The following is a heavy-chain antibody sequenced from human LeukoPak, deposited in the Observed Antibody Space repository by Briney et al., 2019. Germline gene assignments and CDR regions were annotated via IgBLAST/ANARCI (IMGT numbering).Heavy chain of an antibody. Sequence: GASVKVSCKASGYTFTSYGISWVRQAPGQGLEWMGWISAYNGNTNYAQKLQGRVTMTEDTSTDTAYMELSSLRSEDTAVYYCATGDVPDLFDYWGQGTLVTVSS. V-gene: IGHV1-18*01. CDR3: ATGDVPDLFDY. CDR1: GYTFTSYG. CDR2: ISAYNGNT. J-gene: IGHJ4*02. D-gene: IGHD2-21*02.